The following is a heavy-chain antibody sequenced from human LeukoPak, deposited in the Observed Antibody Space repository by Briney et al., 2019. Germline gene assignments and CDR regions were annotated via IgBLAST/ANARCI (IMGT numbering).Heavy chain of an antibody. V-gene: IGHV4-39*07. CDR2: IYFSGTT. Sequence: SETLSLTCTVSGGSISSSSYYWGWIRQPPGKGLEWIGSIYFSGTTYYNPSLKSRVTISVDTSKNQFSLNLNSVTAADTAVYFCARDEGSAYPFDYWGQGTLVTVSS. CDR1: GGSISSSSYY. CDR3: ARDEGSAYPFDY. J-gene: IGHJ4*02. D-gene: IGHD3-22*01.